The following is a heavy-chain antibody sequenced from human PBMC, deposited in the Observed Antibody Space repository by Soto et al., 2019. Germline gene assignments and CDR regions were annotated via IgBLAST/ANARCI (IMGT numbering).Heavy chain of an antibody. V-gene: IGHV5-51*01. J-gene: IGHJ3*02. CDR1: AYIFINYW. CDR2: IFPADSDT. CDR3: ATYDGGTSNDAFDI. D-gene: IGHD5-12*01. Sequence: GESLKISCKGSAYIFINYWIGWVRQLPGRGLEWMGIIFPADSDTRYSPSFQGHVSISADTSVNTAYLQWSSLKASDTAIYYCATYDGGTSNDAFDIWGQGTMVT.